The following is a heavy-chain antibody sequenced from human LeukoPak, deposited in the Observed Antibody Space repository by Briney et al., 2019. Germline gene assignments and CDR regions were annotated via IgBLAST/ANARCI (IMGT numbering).Heavy chain of an antibody. J-gene: IGHJ4*02. D-gene: IGHD1-26*01. Sequence: PGGSLRLSCAASGFTVGDYTLTWVRQAPGKGLEWVSSISSDNGYIYYADSVKGRFAISRDNAKNSLYLQMNSLRAEDTAVYYCAKDKVVWELPDYWGQGTLVTVSS. V-gene: IGHV3-21*04. CDR2: ISSDNGYI. CDR1: GFTVGDYT. CDR3: AKDKVVWELPDY.